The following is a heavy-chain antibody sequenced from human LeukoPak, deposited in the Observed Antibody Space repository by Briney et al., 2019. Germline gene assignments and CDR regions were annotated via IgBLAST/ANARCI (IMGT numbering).Heavy chain of an antibody. CDR2: IIPIFGTA. CDR3: ASLPTGDDRCFDY. D-gene: IGHD7-27*01. CDR1: GGTFSSYA. V-gene: IGHV1-69*13. J-gene: IGHJ4*02. Sequence: SVKVSCKASGGTFSSYAISWVRQAPGQGLEWMGGIIPIFGTANYAQKFQGRVTITADESTSTAYMELSSLRSEDTAVYYCASLPTGDDRCFDYWGQGTLVTVSS.